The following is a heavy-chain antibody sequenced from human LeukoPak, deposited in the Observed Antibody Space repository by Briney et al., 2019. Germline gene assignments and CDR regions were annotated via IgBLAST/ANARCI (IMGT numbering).Heavy chain of an antibody. V-gene: IGHV3-30*04. CDR3: VRGSKIRGVIPEGEFDY. Sequence: GGSLRLSCEASGFTFSHFAMHWVRQAPGKGLEWVAVISYDGKKTYYADSVMGRFTLSRDDSQNTVYLQMNSLRDDDTALYYCVRGSKIRGVIPEGEFDYWGLGTLVTVS. CDR1: GFTFSHFA. D-gene: IGHD3-10*01. CDR2: ISYDGKKT. J-gene: IGHJ4*02.